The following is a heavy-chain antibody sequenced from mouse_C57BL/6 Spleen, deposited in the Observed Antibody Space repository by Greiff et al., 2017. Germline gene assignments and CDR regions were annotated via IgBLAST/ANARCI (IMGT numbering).Heavy chain of an antibody. CDR1: GYTFTSYW. D-gene: IGHD4-1*01. CDR2: IDPSDSYT. Sequence: VQLQQPGAELVMPGASVKLSCKASGYTFTSYWMHWVKQRPGQGLEWIGEIDPSDSYTNYNQKFKGKSTLTVDKSSSTAYMQLSSLTSEDSAVYYCAITGPFDYWGQGTTLTVSS. CDR3: AITGPFDY. J-gene: IGHJ2*01. V-gene: IGHV1-69*01.